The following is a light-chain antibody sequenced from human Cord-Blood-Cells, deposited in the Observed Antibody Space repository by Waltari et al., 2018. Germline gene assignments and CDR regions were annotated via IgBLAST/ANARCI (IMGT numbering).Light chain of an antibody. V-gene: IGLV2-11*01. CDR3: CSYAGSYTYV. Sequence: QSALTQPRSVSGSPGQSVTISCTGTSSDVGGYNYVSWYQQHPGNAPKLLIYDVSKRPSGCPVRFSGSKSGNTSSLTISGLQAEDEADYSCCSYAGSYTYVSGTGTKFTVL. CDR1: SSDVGGYNY. J-gene: IGLJ1*01. CDR2: DVS.